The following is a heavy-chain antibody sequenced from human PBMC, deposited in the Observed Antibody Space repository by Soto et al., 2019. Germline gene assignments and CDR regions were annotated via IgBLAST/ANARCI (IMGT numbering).Heavy chain of an antibody. CDR1: GGTFSSYA. J-gene: IGHJ6*02. CDR3: ARPFHCGGDCYIRGPGYYYYYGMDV. V-gene: IGHV1-69*13. D-gene: IGHD2-21*02. Sequence: ASVKVSCKASGGTFSSYAISWVRQAPGQGLEWMGGIIPIFGTANYAQKFQGRVTITADESTSTAYMELSSLRSEDTAVYYCARPFHCGGDCYIRGPGYYYYYGMDVWGQGATVTVSS. CDR2: IIPIFGTA.